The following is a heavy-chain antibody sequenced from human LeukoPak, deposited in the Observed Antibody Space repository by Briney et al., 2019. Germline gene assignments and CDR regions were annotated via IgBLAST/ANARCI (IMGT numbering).Heavy chain of an antibody. J-gene: IGHJ4*02. CDR2: MSGSGDST. CDR3: ARDKYGDYYFDY. CDR1: GIPLRGYA. V-gene: IGHV3-23*01. Sequence: GGSLRLSCAGAGIPLRGYAMSWVRQAPGKGLEWVSAMSGSGDSTLYADSVRGRFTISRDDSKNTLYLQMNNLRVEDTAVYYCARDKYGDYYFDYWGQGTRVTVSS. D-gene: IGHD4-17*01.